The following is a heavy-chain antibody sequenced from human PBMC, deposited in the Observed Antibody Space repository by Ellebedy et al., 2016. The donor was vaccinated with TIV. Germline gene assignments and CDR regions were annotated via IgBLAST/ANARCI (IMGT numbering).Heavy chain of an antibody. D-gene: IGHD4-17*01. J-gene: IGHJ5*01. Sequence: GESLKISCEAFGFSFRSYWMSWVRQAPGKGLEWVANIRGDSEKYYVDSVKGRFTISRDNGKNSLYLQMHSLRPEDTAVYYCARRGSYGDYAVQINSWFDSWGQGTVVTVSS. V-gene: IGHV3-7*01. CDR2: IRGDSEK. CDR1: GFSFRSYW. CDR3: ARRGSYGDYAVQINSWFDS.